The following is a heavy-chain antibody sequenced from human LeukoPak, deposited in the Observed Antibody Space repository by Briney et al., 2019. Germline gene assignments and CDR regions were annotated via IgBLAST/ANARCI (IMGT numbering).Heavy chain of an antibody. J-gene: IGHJ4*02. Sequence: SETLSLTCTLYGDSLNGSYWSWIRQPPGKGLEWIGEINHSGGTHYNPALWSRLTISIDTSKNKFSLQLTSVIAADTGVYFCARVSDVMISFGGAISYFDYWGQGALVTVSS. V-gene: IGHV4-34*01. CDR3: ARVSDVMISFGGAISYFDY. CDR2: INHSGGT. D-gene: IGHD3-16*02. CDR1: GDSLNGSY.